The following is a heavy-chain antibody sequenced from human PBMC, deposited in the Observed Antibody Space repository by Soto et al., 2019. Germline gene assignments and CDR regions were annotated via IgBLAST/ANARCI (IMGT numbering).Heavy chain of an antibody. CDR1: GYTFTSYA. CDR3: ARVFHDFWSGYYREDFDY. V-gene: IGHV1-3*01. D-gene: IGHD3-3*01. CDR2: INAGNGNT. J-gene: IGHJ4*02. Sequence: QVQLVQSGAEVKKPGASVKVSCKASGYTFTSYAMHWVRQAPGQRLEWMGWINAGNGNTKYSQKFQGRVTITRDTSASTAYMELSSLRSEDTAVYYCARVFHDFWSGYYREDFDYWGQGTLVTVSS.